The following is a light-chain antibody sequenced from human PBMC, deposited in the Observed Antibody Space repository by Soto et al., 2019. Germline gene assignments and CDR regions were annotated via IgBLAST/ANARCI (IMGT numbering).Light chain of an antibody. J-gene: IGLJ1*01. V-gene: IGLV2-23*02. CDR2: EVS. CDR3: CSYAGSSTPTYV. Sequence: QSVLTQPASVSGFPGQSITISCTGTSSDVGSYNLVSWYQQHPGKAPKLMIYEVSKRPSGVSNRFSGSKSGNTASLTISGLQAEDEADYYCCSYAGSSTPTYVFGTGTKLTVL. CDR1: SSDVGSYNL.